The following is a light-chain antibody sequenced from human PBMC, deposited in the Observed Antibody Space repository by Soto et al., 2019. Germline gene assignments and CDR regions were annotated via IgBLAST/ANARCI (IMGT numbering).Light chain of an antibody. Sequence: DIQMTQSPSTVSASVGDRVTIRFRASQTISTSLAWFQQKPGRAPKLLIYKASTLADGVPSRFKGSGSGTDFTLTISSLQSEDFAVYYCQQYNNWPPFSFGGGTKVDIK. CDR3: QQYNNWPPFS. CDR2: KAS. CDR1: QTISTS. J-gene: IGKJ4*01. V-gene: IGKV1-5*03.